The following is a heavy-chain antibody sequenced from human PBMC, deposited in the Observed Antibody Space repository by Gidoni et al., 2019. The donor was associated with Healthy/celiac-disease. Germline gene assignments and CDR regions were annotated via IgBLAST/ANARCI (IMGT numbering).Heavy chain of an antibody. CDR3: AKDQVRGELLWFGELSGGMDV. Sequence: QVQLVESGGGVVQPGRSLRLSCGASGFTFSSYGMHWVRQAPGKGLEWVAVISYDGSNKYYADSVKGRFTISRDNSKNTLYLQMNSLRAEDTAVYYCAKDQVRGELLWFGELSGGMDVWGQGTTVTVSS. CDR1: GFTFSSYG. D-gene: IGHD3-10*01. V-gene: IGHV3-30*18. J-gene: IGHJ6*02. CDR2: ISYDGSNK.